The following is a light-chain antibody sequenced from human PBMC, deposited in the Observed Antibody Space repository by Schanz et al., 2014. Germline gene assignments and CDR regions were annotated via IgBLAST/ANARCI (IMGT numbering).Light chain of an antibody. CDR2: DVS. CDR3: CSYAGSYV. CDR1: STDIG. J-gene: IGLJ1*01. V-gene: IGLV2-14*01. Sequence: QSALTQPASVSGSLGQSITISCTGTSTDIGAWYQQHPGKAPKVMIYDVSNRPSGVSNRFSGSKSGSTASLTISGLQAEDEADYYCCSYAGSYVFGTGTKLTVL.